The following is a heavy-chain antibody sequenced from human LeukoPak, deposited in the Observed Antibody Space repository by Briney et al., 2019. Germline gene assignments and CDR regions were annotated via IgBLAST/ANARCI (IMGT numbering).Heavy chain of an antibody. CDR2: IYYSGST. J-gene: IGHJ6*03. D-gene: IGHD2-21*02. V-gene: IGHV4-39*07. CDR1: GGSINSSSYF. Sequence: SETLSLTCTVSGGSINSSSYFWGWIRQPPGKGLEWIGSIYYSGSTYDNPSLKSRVTISVDTSKNQFSLKLSSVTAADTAVYYCARVGEFVVVTASTHSYYMDVWGKGTTVTVSS. CDR3: ARVGEFVVVTASTHSYYMDV.